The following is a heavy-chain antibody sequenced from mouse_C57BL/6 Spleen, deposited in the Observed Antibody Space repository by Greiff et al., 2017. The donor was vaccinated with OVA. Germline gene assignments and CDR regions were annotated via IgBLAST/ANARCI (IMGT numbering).Heavy chain of an antibody. V-gene: IGHV5-4*01. CDR1: GFTFSSYA. J-gene: IGHJ2*01. D-gene: IGHD1-1*01. CDR3: ARRYYGSSPHFDY. Sequence: VQLQQSGGGLVKPGGSLKLSCAASGFTFSSYAMSWVRQTPEKRLEWVATISDGGSYTYYPDNVKGRFTISRDNAKNNLYLQMSHLKSEDTAMYYCARRYYGSSPHFDYWGQGTTLTVSS. CDR2: ISDGGSYT.